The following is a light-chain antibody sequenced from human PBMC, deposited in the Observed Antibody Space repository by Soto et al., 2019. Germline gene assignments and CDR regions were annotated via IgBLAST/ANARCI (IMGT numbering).Light chain of an antibody. Sequence: DIRMNKVPSSLFASDGDRITITCRASQDIGIYLAWYQQKPGKVPTVLISGASTLESGVPSRFSSSGSGTDFTLTIISLQPDDVVTYYCQKYNSAPRMFGQGTKVDIK. CDR2: GAS. CDR1: QDIGIY. CDR3: QKYNSAPRM. V-gene: IGKV1-27*01. J-gene: IGKJ1*01.